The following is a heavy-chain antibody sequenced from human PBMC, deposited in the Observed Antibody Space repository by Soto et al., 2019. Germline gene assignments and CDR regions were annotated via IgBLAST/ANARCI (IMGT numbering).Heavy chain of an antibody. CDR3: ARDYYDFWSGYPPDAYYYYGMDV. CDR2: ISSSSSTI. V-gene: IGHV3-48*02. D-gene: IGHD3-3*01. CDR1: GFTFSSYS. J-gene: IGHJ6*02. Sequence: PGGSLRLSCAASGFTFSSYSMNWVRQAPGKGLEWVSYISSSSSTIYYADSVKGRFTISRDNAKNSLYLQMNSLRDEDTAVYYCARDYYDFWSGYPPDAYYYYGMDVWGQGTTVTVSS.